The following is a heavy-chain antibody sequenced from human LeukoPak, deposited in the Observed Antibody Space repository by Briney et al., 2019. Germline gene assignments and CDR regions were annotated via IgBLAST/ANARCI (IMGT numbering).Heavy chain of an antibody. CDR3: AREGWDLNALDI. J-gene: IGHJ3*02. D-gene: IGHD1-26*01. V-gene: IGHV3-48*03. CDR1: GFTFRSHG. Sequence: GGSLRLSCVASGFTFRSHGMNWVRQAPGKGLEWVSGIRGDGITTYYADSVKGRFTISRDNAKNSLYLQMSSLRAEDTAIYYCAREGWDLNALDIWGQGTMVTVSP. CDR2: IRGDGITT.